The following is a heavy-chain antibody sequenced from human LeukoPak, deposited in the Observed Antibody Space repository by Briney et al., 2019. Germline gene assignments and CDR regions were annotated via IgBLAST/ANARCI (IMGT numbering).Heavy chain of an antibody. D-gene: IGHD1-26*01. CDR2: INPNSGGT. V-gene: IGHV1-2*02. CDR1: GYTFTGHY. J-gene: IGHJ3*02. CDR3: ARDRATGNYYYSSAFDI. Sequence: GASVKVSCKASGYTFTGHYMHWVRQAPGHGLEWMGWINPNSGGTNYAQKFRGRVTMTRDTSISTAYMELSRLRSDDTAVYYCARDRATGNYYYSSAFDIWGQGTMVTVSS.